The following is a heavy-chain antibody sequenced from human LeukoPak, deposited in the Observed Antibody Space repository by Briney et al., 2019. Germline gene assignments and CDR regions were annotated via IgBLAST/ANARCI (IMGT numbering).Heavy chain of an antibody. D-gene: IGHD3-3*01. J-gene: IGHJ4*02. CDR3: ARDAILTYYDFWSGYPYFDY. CDR2: INPKTGDA. Sequence: GASVKVSCKPSGYTFTGYYMHWVLLAPGQGLEWMGWINPKTGDAVYSQRFQGRVTMTRDKSISTAYMELSRLRSDDTAVYYCARDAILTYYDFWSGYPYFDYWGQGTLVTVSS. V-gene: IGHV1-2*02. CDR1: GYTFTGYY.